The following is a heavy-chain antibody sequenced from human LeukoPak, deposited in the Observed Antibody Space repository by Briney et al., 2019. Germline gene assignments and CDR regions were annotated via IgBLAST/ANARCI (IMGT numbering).Heavy chain of an antibody. V-gene: IGHV3-30*03. Sequence: GGSLRLSCAASGFTFSSYGMHWVRQAPGKGLEWVAVISYDGSNKYYADSVKGRFTISRDNAKNSLYLQLNSLRAEDTAVYYCARSLVVGATYPYHRGQGTLVTVSS. CDR1: GFTFSSYG. CDR2: ISYDGSNK. J-gene: IGHJ4*02. D-gene: IGHD1-26*01. CDR3: ARSLVVGATYPYH.